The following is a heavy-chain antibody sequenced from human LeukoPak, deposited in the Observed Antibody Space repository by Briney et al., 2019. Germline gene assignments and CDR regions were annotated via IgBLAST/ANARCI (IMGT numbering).Heavy chain of an antibody. D-gene: IGHD3-16*02. CDR3: ARSYLWGSYRYFDY. CDR1: GFTASSNY. J-gene: IGHJ4*02. CDR2: IYSGGST. Sequence: GGSLRLSCAASGFTASSNYMSWVRQAPGKGLEWVSVIYSGGSTYYADSVKGRFTISRDNSKNTLYLRMNSLRAEDTAVYYCARSYLWGSYRYFDYWGQGTLVTVSS. V-gene: IGHV3-66*01.